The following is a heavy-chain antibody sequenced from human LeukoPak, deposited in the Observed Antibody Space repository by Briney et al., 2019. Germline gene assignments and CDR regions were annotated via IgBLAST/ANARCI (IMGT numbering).Heavy chain of an antibody. CDR3: YVHHYYYYMDV. CDR1: GGSISSSSYY. J-gene: IGHJ6*03. D-gene: IGHD3-16*01. V-gene: IGHV4-39*01. CDR2: IYYSGST. Sequence: SETLSLTCTVSGGSISSSSYYWGWIRQPPGKGLEWIGRIYYSGSTYDNPALKSRVTISVDTSKNQFSLKLSSVTAADTAVYYCYVHHYYYYMDVWGKGTTVTVSS.